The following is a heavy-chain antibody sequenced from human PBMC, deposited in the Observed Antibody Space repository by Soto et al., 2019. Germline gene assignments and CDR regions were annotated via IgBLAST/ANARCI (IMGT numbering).Heavy chain of an antibody. D-gene: IGHD5-18*01. CDR1: GYSFTRNW. Sequence: PGESLKISCKGSGYSFTRNWIGCVRQMPGKGLEWMGIIYPGDSNIKYSPSFQGQVSISADKSISTAYLQSSSLKASDTAMYFCARYWHSYSLNYYRGMDVWGQGTKVTVSS. CDR2: IYPGDSNI. J-gene: IGHJ6*02. CDR3: ARYWHSYSLNYYRGMDV. V-gene: IGHV5-51*01.